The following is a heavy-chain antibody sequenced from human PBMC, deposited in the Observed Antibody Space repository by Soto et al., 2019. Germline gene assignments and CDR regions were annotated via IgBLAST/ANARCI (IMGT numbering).Heavy chain of an antibody. CDR1: GYTFTGYA. Sequence: ASVKVSCKASGYTFTGYAMHWVRQAPGQRLEWMGWINAGNGNTKYSQKFQGRVTITRDTSASTAYMELSSLRSEDTAVYYCARAVAVAADFDYCCQGTLVTVSS. CDR2: INAGNGNT. J-gene: IGHJ4*02. V-gene: IGHV1-3*01. D-gene: IGHD6-19*01. CDR3: ARAVAVAADFDY.